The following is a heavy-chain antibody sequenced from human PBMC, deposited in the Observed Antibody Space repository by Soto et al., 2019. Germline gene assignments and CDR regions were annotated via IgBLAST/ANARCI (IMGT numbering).Heavy chain of an antibody. Sequence: QVQLQESGPGLVKPSETLSLTCTVSGGSISSYYWSWIRQPPGKGLEWIGYFYYSGSTNYTPSLKSRVTISVDTSKNQCSLKLSSVTAADTAVYYCARVGLTGTIGLYYYYGMDVWGQGTTVTVSS. CDR2: FYYSGST. J-gene: IGHJ6*02. CDR1: GGSISSYY. V-gene: IGHV4-59*01. D-gene: IGHD1-7*01. CDR3: ARVGLTGTIGLYYYYGMDV.